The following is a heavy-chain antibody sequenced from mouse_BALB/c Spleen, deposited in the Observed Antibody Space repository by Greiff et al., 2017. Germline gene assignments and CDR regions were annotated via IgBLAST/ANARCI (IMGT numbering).Heavy chain of an antibody. CDR3: ARGVFPYRSYAMDY. CDR2: IYPGGGYT. CDR1: GYTFTNYW. J-gene: IGHJ4*01. Sequence: QVQLQQSGAELVRPGTSVKISCKASGYTFTNYWLGWVKQRPGHGLEWIGDIYPGGGYTNYNEKFKGKATLTADTSSSTAYMQLSSLTSEDSAVYFCARGVFPYRSYAMDYWGQGTSVTVSS. D-gene: IGHD2-14*01. V-gene: IGHV1-63*02.